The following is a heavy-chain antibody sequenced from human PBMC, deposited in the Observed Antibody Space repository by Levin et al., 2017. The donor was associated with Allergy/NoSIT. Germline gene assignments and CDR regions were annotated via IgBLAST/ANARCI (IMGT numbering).Heavy chain of an antibody. D-gene: IGHD4-17*01. J-gene: IGHJ4*02. CDR1: GGSVSSGSYY. Sequence: SETLSLTCSVSGGSVSSGSYYWGWIRQPPGKGLEWIASIYYTGSTYYNPSLRSRVAISVDTSKNQFSLRLSSVTAADTAIYYCAGRGTFMTTVFGYWGQGTRITVSS. CDR2: IYYTGST. CDR3: AGRGTFMTTVFGY. V-gene: IGHV4-39*01.